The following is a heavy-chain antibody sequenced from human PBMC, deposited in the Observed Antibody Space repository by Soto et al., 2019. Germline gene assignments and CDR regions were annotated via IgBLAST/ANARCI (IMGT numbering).Heavy chain of an antibody. V-gene: IGHV5-10-1*01. CDR1: GYSFTSYW. J-gene: IGHJ6*02. Sequence: GESLKISCKGSGYSFTSYWISWVRQMPGKGLEWMGRIDPSDSYTNYSPSFQGHVTISADKSISTAYLQWSSLKASDTAVYYCARVWVVPAADPYYYYYGMDVWGQGTTVTVS. CDR3: ARVWVVPAADPYYYYYGMDV. D-gene: IGHD2-2*01. CDR2: IDPSDSYT.